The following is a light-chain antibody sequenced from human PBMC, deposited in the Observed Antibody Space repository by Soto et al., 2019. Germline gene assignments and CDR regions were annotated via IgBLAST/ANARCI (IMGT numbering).Light chain of an antibody. J-gene: IGKJ4*01. CDR1: QSLVHSDGITY. V-gene: IGKV2-30*02. CDR3: RPGTQWPFT. Sequence: DVVMTQSPLSLPVTLGQPASISCRSSQSLVHSDGITYLTWFQQRPGQSPRRLIYKVSDRDSGVXDXXGGGRSGADFALKISRVEDADVGILYCRPGTQWPFTFGGGTKVETK. CDR2: KVS.